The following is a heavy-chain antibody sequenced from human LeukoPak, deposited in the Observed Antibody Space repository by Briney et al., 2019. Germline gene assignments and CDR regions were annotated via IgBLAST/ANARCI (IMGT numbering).Heavy chain of an antibody. J-gene: IGHJ4*02. V-gene: IGHV1-18*04. CDR3: ARGAAYFDILTGLFDY. CDR1: GYTFTSYG. CDR2: ISAYNGNT. Sequence: VASVKVSCKASGYTFTSYGMSWVRQAPGQGLEWMGWISAYNGNTNYAQKLQGRVTMTTDTSTSTAYMELRSVRSDDTAVYYCARGAAYFDILTGLFDYWGQGTLVSVSS. D-gene: IGHD3-9*01.